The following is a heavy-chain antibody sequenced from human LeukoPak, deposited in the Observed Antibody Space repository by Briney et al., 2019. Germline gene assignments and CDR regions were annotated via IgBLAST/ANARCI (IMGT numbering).Heavy chain of an antibody. D-gene: IGHD6-19*01. CDR3: ARDHGSGWYVPEYFQH. CDR1: GFTFSSYS. V-gene: IGHV3-21*01. J-gene: IGHJ1*01. CDR2: ISSSSSYI. Sequence: GGSLRLSCAASGFTFSSYSMNWVRQAPGKGLEWVSSISSSSSYIYYADSVKGRFTISRDNAKSSLYLQMNSLRAEDTAVYYCARDHGSGWYVPEYFQHWGQGTLVTVSS.